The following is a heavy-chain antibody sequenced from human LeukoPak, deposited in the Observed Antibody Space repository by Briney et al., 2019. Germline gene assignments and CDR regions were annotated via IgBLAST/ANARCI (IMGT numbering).Heavy chain of an antibody. Sequence: SETLSLTCTVSGGSISSSSYYWGWIRHPPGKGLEWIGSIYYSGSTYYNPSLKSRVTISVDTSKNQFSLKLSPVTAADTAVYYCARDSSYDFWSGYPPGWFDPWGQGTLVTVSS. D-gene: IGHD3-3*01. J-gene: IGHJ5*02. CDR2: IYYSGST. CDR3: ARDSSYDFWSGYPPGWFDP. V-gene: IGHV4-39*07. CDR1: GGSISSSSYY.